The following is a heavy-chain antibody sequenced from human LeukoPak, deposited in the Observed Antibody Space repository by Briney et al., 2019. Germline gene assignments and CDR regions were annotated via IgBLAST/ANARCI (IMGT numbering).Heavy chain of an antibody. V-gene: IGHV6-1*01. CDR3: ARGERYCSSTSCQYYFDY. CDR1: GDGVSSNSAA. Sequence: SQTLSLTCAISGDGVSSNSAAWNWIRQSPSRGLEWLGRTYYRSKWYNDYAVSVKSRITINPDTSKNQFSLQLNSVTPEDTAVYYCARGERYCSSTSCQYYFDYWGQGTLVTVSS. J-gene: IGHJ4*02. D-gene: IGHD2-2*01. CDR2: TYYRSKWYN.